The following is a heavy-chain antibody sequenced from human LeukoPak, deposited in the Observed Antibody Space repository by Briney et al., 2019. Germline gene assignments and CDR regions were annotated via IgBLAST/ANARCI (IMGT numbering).Heavy chain of an antibody. V-gene: IGHV1-18*01. J-gene: IGHJ3*02. Sequence: ASVKVSCKASGYTFTVYGISWVRQAPGQGLEWMGWISAYNGNTNYAQKFQGRVTMTTDTSTCTAYMELRSLRSDDTAVYYCAREGYYDSSGYSPYAFDIWGQGTMVTVSS. CDR1: GYTFTVYG. CDR3: AREGYYDSSGYSPYAFDI. D-gene: IGHD3-22*01. CDR2: ISAYNGNT.